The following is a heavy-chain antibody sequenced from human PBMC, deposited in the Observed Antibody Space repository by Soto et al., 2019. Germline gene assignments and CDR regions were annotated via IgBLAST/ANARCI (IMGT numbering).Heavy chain of an antibody. J-gene: IGHJ4*02. V-gene: IGHV3-73*01. CDR2: IRSKANNYAT. CDR1: GFSFSDSA. Sequence: PGGSLRLSCAASGFSFSDSAMHWVRQTSGKGLEWVGHIRSKANNYATAYAASVKGRFTFSRDDSKNTAYLQMNSLKTEDTAVYYCARKLDGYAADYWGQGT. D-gene: IGHD2-15*01. CDR3: ARKLDGYAADY.